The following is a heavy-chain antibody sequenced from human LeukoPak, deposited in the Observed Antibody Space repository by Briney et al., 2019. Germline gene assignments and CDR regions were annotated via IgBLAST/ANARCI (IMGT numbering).Heavy chain of an antibody. CDR3: TRDQMNY. CDR2: IFSNGDT. D-gene: IGHD5-24*01. J-gene: IGHJ4*02. Sequence: GGSLRLSCTASEFTVSRNYMLWVRQAPGKGLEWVSLIFSNGDTHYADSVKGRFTISRDTSKNTVSLQMNSLRVEDTAMYYCTRDQMNYWGQGTLVTVSA. CDR1: EFTVSRNY. V-gene: IGHV3-53*01.